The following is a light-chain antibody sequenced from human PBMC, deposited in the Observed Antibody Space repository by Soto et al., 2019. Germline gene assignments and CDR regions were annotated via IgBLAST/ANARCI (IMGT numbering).Light chain of an antibody. CDR3: AAWDDSLNAVL. CDR1: RSNVASNT. J-gene: IGLJ3*02. V-gene: IGLV1-44*01. Sequence: QSVLTQPPSASGIPGQRVTISCSGSRSNVASNTVNWYQQLPGTAPRVLIYSNNQRPSGVPGRFSGSKSGTSASLAISGLRSEDEGDYYCAAWDDSLNAVLFGGGTKVTVL. CDR2: SNN.